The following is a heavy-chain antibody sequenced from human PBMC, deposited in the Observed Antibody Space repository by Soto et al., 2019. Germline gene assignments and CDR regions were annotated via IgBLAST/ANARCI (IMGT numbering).Heavy chain of an antibody. CDR3: AKPREPRHYYYGMDV. J-gene: IGHJ6*02. CDR2: VTGSGGST. Sequence: EVQLLESGGGLVQPGGSLRLSCAASGFTFSRFAMTWVRQAPGKGPEWVSAVTGSGGSTFYADSVKGRFTISRDNSKNTLYLQMNSLRGEDTAVYYCAKPREPRHYYYGMDVWGQGTTVTVSS. CDR1: GFTFSRFA. V-gene: IGHV3-23*01.